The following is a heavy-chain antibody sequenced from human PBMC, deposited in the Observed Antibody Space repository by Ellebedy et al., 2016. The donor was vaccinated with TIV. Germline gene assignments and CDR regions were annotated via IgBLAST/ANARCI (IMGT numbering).Heavy chain of an antibody. Sequence: FQGRVTITRDTSASTAYMELSSLRSEDTAVYYCAREVRGATTRGYYYYYGMDVWGQGTTVTVSS. V-gene: IGHV1-3*01. CDR3: AREVRGATTRGYYYYYGMDV. D-gene: IGHD1-26*01. J-gene: IGHJ6*02.